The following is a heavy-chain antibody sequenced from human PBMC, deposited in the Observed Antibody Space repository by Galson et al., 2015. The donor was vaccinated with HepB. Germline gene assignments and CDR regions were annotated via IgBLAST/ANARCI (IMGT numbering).Heavy chain of an antibody. V-gene: IGHV1-69*13. J-gene: IGHJ2*01. D-gene: IGHD3-10*01. Sequence: SVKVSCKASGGTFSSYAISWVRQAPGQGLEWMGGIIPIFGTANYAQKFQGRVTITADESTSTAYMELSSLRSEDTAVYYCARDNGSGSYYGGTYWYFDLWGRGTLVTVSS. CDR1: GGTFSSYA. CDR2: IIPIFGTA. CDR3: ARDNGSGSYYGGTYWYFDL.